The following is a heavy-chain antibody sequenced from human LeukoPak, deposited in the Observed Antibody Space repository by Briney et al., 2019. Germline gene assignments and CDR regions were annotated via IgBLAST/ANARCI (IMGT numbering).Heavy chain of an antibody. V-gene: IGHV3-21*01. Sequence: GGSLRLSCAASGFTFSSYSMNWVRQAPGKGLEWVSSISSSSSYIYYADSVKGRFTISRDNSKNTLYLQMNSLRAEDTAVYYCAKDLSSDLLWFGECDYWGQGTLVTVSS. CDR2: ISSSSSYI. D-gene: IGHD3-10*01. CDR3: AKDLSSDLLWFGECDY. J-gene: IGHJ4*02. CDR1: GFTFSSYS.